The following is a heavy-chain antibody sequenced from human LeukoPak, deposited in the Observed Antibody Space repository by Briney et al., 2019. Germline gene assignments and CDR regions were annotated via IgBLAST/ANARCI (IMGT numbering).Heavy chain of an antibody. Sequence: PGGSLRLSCAASGFTFGNFAMSWVRQAPGKGLECVSTISGSTGTTYYAGSVQGRFTISRDNSKNTVYLQMNSLRADDTAVYYCAKGHRSTWYRFFDSWGQGTLITVSS. CDR2: ISGSTGTT. V-gene: IGHV3-23*01. D-gene: IGHD6-13*01. J-gene: IGHJ4*02. CDR1: GFTFGNFA. CDR3: AKGHRSTWYRFFDS.